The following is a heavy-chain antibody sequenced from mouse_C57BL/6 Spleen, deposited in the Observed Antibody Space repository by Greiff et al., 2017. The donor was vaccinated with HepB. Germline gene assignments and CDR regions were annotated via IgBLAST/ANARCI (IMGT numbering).Heavy chain of an antibody. J-gene: IGHJ4*01. D-gene: IGHD2-4*01. Sequence: QVQLKQSGPELVKPGASVKLSCKASGYTFTSYDINWVKQRPGQGLEWIGWIYPRDGSTKYNEKFKGKATLTVDTSSSTAYMELHSLTSEDSAVYFCARSDDYDAPGYAMDYWGQGTSVTVSS. V-gene: IGHV1-85*01. CDR1: GYTFTSYD. CDR2: IYPRDGST. CDR3: ARSDDYDAPGYAMDY.